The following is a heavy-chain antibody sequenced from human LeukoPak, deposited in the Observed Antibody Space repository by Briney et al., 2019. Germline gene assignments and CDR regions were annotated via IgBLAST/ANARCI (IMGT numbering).Heavy chain of an antibody. CDR1: GDSISSYY. J-gene: IGHJ4*02. Sequence: PSETLSLTCTVSGDSISSYYWSWIRQPPGKGLEWIGYFYYSGSTKYSPSLKGRVTISVDTSKNQFSLVLSSVTAADTAVYYCARSGVPAAYDYWGQGTLVTVSS. CDR2: FYYSGST. V-gene: IGHV4-59*08. D-gene: IGHD2-2*01. CDR3: ARSGVPAAYDY.